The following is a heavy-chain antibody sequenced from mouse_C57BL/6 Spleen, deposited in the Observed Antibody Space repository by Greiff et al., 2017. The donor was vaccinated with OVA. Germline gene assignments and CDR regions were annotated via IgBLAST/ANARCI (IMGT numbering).Heavy chain of an antibody. D-gene: IGHD2-1*01. V-gene: IGHV1-26*01. J-gene: IGHJ3*01. CDR2: INPNNGGT. Sequence: VQLQQSGPELVKPGASVKISCKASGYTFTDYYMNWVKQSHGKSLEWIGDINPNNGGTSYNQKFKGKATLTVDKSSSTAYMELRSLTSEDSAVYYCARGHYGNYGPWFAYWGQGTLVTVSA. CDR3: ARGHYGNYGPWFAY. CDR1: GYTFTDYY.